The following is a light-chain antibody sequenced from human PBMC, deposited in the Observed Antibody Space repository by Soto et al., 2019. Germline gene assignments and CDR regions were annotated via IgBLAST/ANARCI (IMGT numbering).Light chain of an antibody. Sequence: DIQMTQSPSSLSASMGDRVTITCRASQTINTYLNWYQQRPGKAPKVLIYAATSLYSGVPSRFSGSGSGTDFTLTISSLQSEDFATYYCQQSYSTPRTFGQGTKVEIK. J-gene: IGKJ1*01. CDR3: QQSYSTPRT. CDR2: AAT. V-gene: IGKV1-39*01. CDR1: QTINTY.